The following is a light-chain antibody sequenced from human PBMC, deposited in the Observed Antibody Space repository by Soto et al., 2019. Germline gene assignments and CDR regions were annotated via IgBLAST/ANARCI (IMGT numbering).Light chain of an antibody. J-gene: IGKJ1*01. Sequence: EIVMTQSPATLSVSPGERATLSCRASQSVSSNLAWYQQKPGQAPRLLIYGASTRATGIPARFSGRGSGTEFTLTISSLQSEDVAVYYWQQYNNWPKFGQGTKVEIK. CDR3: QQYNNWPK. V-gene: IGKV3-15*01. CDR2: GAS. CDR1: QSVSSN.